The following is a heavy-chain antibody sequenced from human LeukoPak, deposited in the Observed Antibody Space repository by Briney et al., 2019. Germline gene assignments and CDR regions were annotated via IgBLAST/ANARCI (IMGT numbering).Heavy chain of an antibody. CDR3: AREAAAGTFYYYYYMDV. V-gene: IGHV3-74*01. J-gene: IGHJ6*03. CDR2: IDSDESST. Sequence: GGSLRLSCAASGFTFSTYWMHWVRQAPGKGLVWVSRIDSDESSTSYADSVKGRFTISRDNAKNTLYLQMNSLRAEDTAVYYCAREAAAGTFYYYYYMDVWGKGTTVTVSS. CDR1: GFTFSTYW. D-gene: IGHD6-13*01.